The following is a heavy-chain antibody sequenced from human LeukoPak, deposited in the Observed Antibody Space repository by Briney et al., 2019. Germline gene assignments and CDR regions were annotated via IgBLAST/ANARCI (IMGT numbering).Heavy chain of an antibody. CDR2: INHSGST. V-gene: IGHV4-34*01. CDR1: GGSFSGYY. CDR3: ARHRPVADPFDY. D-gene: IGHD6-19*01. Sequence: SETLSLTCAVYGGSFSGYYWSWIRQPPGKGLEWIGEINHSGSTNYNPSLKSRVTISVDTSKNQFSLKLSSVTAADTAVYYCARHRPVADPFDYWGQGTLVTVSS. J-gene: IGHJ4*02.